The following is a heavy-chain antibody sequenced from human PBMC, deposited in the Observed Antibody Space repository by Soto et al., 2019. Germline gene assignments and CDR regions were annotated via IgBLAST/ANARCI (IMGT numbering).Heavy chain of an antibody. CDR2: IYSGGST. J-gene: IGHJ6*02. Sequence: GGSLRLSCAASGFTVSSNYMSWVRQAPGKGLEWVSVIYSGGSTYYADSVKGRFTISRDNSKNTLYLQMNSLRAEDTAVYYCAREYYYYGMDVWGQGTTVTVSS. CDR1: GFTVSSNY. V-gene: IGHV3-53*01. CDR3: AREYYYYGMDV.